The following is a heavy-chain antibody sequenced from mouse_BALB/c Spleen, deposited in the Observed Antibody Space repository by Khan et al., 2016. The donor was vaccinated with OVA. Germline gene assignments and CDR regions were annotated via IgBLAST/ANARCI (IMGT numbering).Heavy chain of an antibody. CDR1: GYTFTDYY. J-gene: IGHJ3*01. V-gene: IGHV1-84*02. CDR2: IYPGSGNT. CDR3: AIGNYYGSTAWLAY. D-gene: IGHD1-1*01. Sequence: QIQLQQSGPELVKPGASVKISCKASGYTFTDYYINWVKQKPGQGLEWIGWIYPGSGNTKYNEKFKGRATLTVDTSSRTAYMQLSSLKSDETAGYCCAIGNYYGSTAWLAYWSQGTLVTVSA.